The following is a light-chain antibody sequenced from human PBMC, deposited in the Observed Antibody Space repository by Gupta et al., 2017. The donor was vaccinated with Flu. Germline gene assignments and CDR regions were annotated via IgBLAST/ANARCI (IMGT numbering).Light chain of an antibody. CDR2: QDT. CDR3: QAWDSSTSFV. V-gene: IGLV3-1*01. J-gene: IGLJ1*01. Sequence: SYALTQPPSVSVSPGQPASITCSGDILGNKNACWYQQRPGQPPVLVIYQDTKRTAGIPGRFSGSNSGNTATLTISGTQEMDGTDYYCQAWDSSTSFVFGTGTKVTVL. CDR1: ILGNKN.